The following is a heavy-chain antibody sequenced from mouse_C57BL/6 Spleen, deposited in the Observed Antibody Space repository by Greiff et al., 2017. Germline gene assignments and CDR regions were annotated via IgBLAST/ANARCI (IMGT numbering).Heavy chain of an antibody. D-gene: IGHD3-2*02. CDR3: ARRAQATAWFAY. J-gene: IGHJ3*01. Sequence: DVMLVESGGGLVKPGGSLKLSCAASGFTFSSYTMSWVRQTPEKRLEWVATISGGGGNPYYPDSVKGRFTISRDNAKNTLYLQMSSLRSEDTALYDCARRAQATAWFAYWGQGTLVTVSA. CDR2: ISGGGGNP. CDR1: GFTFSSYT. V-gene: IGHV5-9*01.